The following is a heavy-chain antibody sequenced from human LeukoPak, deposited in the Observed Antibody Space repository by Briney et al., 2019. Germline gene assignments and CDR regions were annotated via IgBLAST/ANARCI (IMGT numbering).Heavy chain of an antibody. D-gene: IGHD3-16*01. V-gene: IGHV3-30*03. CDR1: GFSISTYA. CDR3: APERWGDALDI. J-gene: IGHJ3*02. CDR2: ISCDGSKK. Sequence: GGSLRLSCAASGFSISTYAMNWVRQAPAKGLEWVAVISCDGSKKYYADSVKGRFTISRDNSDNTLSLQMNSLRAEDTAVYYCAPERWGDALDIWGQGTMVTVSS.